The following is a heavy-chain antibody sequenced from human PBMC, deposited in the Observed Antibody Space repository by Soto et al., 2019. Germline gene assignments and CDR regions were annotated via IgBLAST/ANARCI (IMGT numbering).Heavy chain of an antibody. CDR3: ARRGPYSSSPLSNAFDI. V-gene: IGHV1-18*01. CDR2: TSVYNGNT. J-gene: IGHJ3*02. Sequence: VQLVQSGAEVKKPGASVTVSCEASGYTFTSYGISWVRQAPGQGLEWMGWTSVYNGNTNYAQKLQDRVTMTTDTSTNTAYMDLRSLRSDDTAVYYCARRGPYSSSPLSNAFDIWGQGTMVTVSS. D-gene: IGHD6-6*01. CDR1: GYTFTSYG.